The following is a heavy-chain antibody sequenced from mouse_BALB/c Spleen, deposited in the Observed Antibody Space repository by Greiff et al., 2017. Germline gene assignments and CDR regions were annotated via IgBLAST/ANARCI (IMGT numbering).Heavy chain of an antibody. D-gene: IGHD2-1*01. V-gene: IGHV5-9-3*01. CDR3: ARQKNGNAMDY. J-gene: IGHJ4*01. CDR2: ISSGGSYT. Sequence: DVHLVESGGGLVKPGGSLKLSCAASGFTFSSYAMSWVRQTPEKRLEWVATISSGGSYTYYPDSVKGRFTISRDNAKNTLYLQMSSLRSEDTAMYYCARQKNGNAMDYWGQGTSVTAYS. CDR1: GFTFSSYA.